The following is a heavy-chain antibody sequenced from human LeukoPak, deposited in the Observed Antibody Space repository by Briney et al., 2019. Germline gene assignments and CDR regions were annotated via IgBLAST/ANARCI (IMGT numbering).Heavy chain of an antibody. CDR2: INHSGST. Sequence: PSETLSLTCAVYGGSFSGYYWSWIRQPPGKGLEWIGEINHSGSTNYNPSLKSRVTISVDTSKNQFSLKLSSVTAADTAVYYCARVLFLDAFDIWGQGTMVTVSS. CDR1: GGSFSGYY. V-gene: IGHV4-34*01. D-gene: IGHD4/OR15-4a*01. J-gene: IGHJ3*02. CDR3: ARVLFLDAFDI.